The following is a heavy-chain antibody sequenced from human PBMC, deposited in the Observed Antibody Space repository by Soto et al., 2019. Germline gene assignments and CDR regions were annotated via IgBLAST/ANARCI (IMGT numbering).Heavy chain of an antibody. CDR2: ISYDGSEK. J-gene: IGHJ4*02. Sequence: QVQLVESGGGVVQPGRSLRLSCAASGFNFSTYGVHWVRQAPGKGLEWVGVISYDGSEKYYADSAKGRFTISRDNSKDTLYLQMNSLRPEDTAVYYCANDVMGSPDYWGQGTLVTVSS. CDR1: GFNFSTYG. CDR3: ANDVMGSPDY. D-gene: IGHD2-8*01. V-gene: IGHV3-30*18.